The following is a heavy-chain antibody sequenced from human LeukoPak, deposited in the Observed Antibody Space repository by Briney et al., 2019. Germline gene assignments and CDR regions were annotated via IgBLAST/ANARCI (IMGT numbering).Heavy chain of an antibody. J-gene: IGHJ4*02. CDR3: ARDRGIFGVVIVSYYFDY. CDR1: GGTFSSYA. Sequence: SVKVSCKASGGTFSSYAISWVRQAPGQGLEWMGGIIPIFGTANYAQKFQGRVTITADESTSTAYMELSSLRSEDTAVYYCARDRGIFGVVIVSYYFDYWGQGTLVTVSP. D-gene: IGHD3-3*01. CDR2: IIPIFGTA. V-gene: IGHV1-69*01.